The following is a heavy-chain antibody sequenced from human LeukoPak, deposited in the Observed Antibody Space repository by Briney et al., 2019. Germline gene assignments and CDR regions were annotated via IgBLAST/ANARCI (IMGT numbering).Heavy chain of an antibody. CDR3: ARERETPGHYYDSSGYYYYYGMDV. J-gene: IGHJ6*02. CDR2: ISSSSSTI. D-gene: IGHD3-22*01. V-gene: IGHV3-48*01. CDR1: GFTFSSYS. Sequence: GGSLRLSCAASGFTFSSYSMNWVRQAPGKGLEWVSYISSSSSTIYYADSVKGRFTISRDNAKNSLYLQMNSLRGEDTAVYYCARERETPGHYYDSSGYYYYYGMDVWGQGTTVTVSS.